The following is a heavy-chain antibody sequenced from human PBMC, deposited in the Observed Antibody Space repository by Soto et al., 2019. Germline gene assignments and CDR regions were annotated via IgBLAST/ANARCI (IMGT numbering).Heavy chain of an antibody. V-gene: IGHV3-23*01. J-gene: IGHJ4*02. CDR2: TCGDSDST. CDR3: VKGGGGSCYSAGGY. CDR1: GFTFSRYA. D-gene: IGHD2-15*01. Sequence: EVQLLESGGGLVQPGGSLRLSCAASGFTFSRYAMSWVRQAPGKGLEWVSATCGDSDSTYYADSVKGRFTISRDNSKNTLYLQLNSLRAEDTAVYYCVKGGGGSCYSAGGYWGQGTLVTVSS.